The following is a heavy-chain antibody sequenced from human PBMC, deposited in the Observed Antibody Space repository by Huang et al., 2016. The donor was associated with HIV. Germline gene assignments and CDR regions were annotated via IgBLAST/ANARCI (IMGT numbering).Heavy chain of an antibody. Sequence: QVQLQESGPGLVKPSETLSLTCSVSGGSISSHYWSWLRQPPGKGLEWIGRVYYSGVSNYSPSLKSRVFISVDTSRNQFALKLSSVTAADTAVYYCARDRRHCSGGSCYYSDYWGHGTLVTVSS. CDR3: ARDRRHCSGGSCYYSDY. D-gene: IGHD2-15*01. CDR2: VYYSGVS. CDR1: GGSISSHY. J-gene: IGHJ4*01. V-gene: IGHV4-59*11.